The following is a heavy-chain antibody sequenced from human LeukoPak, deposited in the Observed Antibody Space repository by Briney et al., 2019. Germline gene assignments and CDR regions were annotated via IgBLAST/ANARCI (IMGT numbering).Heavy chain of an antibody. J-gene: IGHJ6*03. Sequence: SETLSLTCSVSGGSISTSNYYWGWIRQPPGQGQEWIGNIFDSGSTYYSASLKSRVTISVDTSKNQFSLKLSSVTAADTAVYYCARVLRYFDWLLQQDYYYYMDVWGKGTTVTISS. V-gene: IGHV4-39*07. CDR1: GGSISTSNYY. CDR2: IFDSGST. CDR3: ARVLRYFDWLLQQDYYYYMDV. D-gene: IGHD3-9*01.